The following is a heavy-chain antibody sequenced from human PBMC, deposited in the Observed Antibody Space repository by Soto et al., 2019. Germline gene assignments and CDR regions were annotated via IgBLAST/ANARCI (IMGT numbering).Heavy chain of an antibody. CDR1: GDSVSSNSAA. D-gene: IGHD5-18*01. J-gene: IGHJ6*03. CDR3: ARSDTAMVPYYYYMHV. V-gene: IGHV6-1*01. CDR2: TYYRSKWYN. Sequence: SQTLSLTCAISGDSVSSNSAAWNWIRQSPSRGLEWLGRTYYRSKWYNDYAVSVKSRITINPDTSKNQFSLQLNSVTPEDTAVYYCARSDTAMVPYYYYMHVSGKGTTVTVSS.